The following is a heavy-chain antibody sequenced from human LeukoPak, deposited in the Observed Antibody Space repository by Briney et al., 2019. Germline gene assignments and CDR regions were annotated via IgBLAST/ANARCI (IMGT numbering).Heavy chain of an antibody. CDR2: INHSGST. Sequence: PSETLSLTCAVYGGSFSGYYWSWIRQPPGKGLEWIGEINHSGSTNYNPSLKSRVTISVDTSKNQFSLKLSSVTAADTAVYYCARDGHDILTGLGWFDPWGQGTLVTVSS. CDR3: ARDGHDILTGLGWFDP. V-gene: IGHV4-34*01. J-gene: IGHJ5*02. D-gene: IGHD3-9*01. CDR1: GGSFSGYY.